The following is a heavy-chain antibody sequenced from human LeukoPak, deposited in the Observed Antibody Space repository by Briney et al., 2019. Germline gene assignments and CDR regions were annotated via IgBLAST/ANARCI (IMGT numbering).Heavy chain of an antibody. V-gene: IGHV1-18*01. J-gene: IGHJ6*03. CDR1: GYSFFVYG. Sequence: ASVKVSCKASGYSFFVYGISWVQQAPGQGLEWMGWISTYNGNTNYAQKFQGRVTMTTDTSTSTASLELRSLKSDDTAVYYCARPIFGTHYYMDVWGKGTTVTVS. CDR3: ARPIFGTHYYMDV. CDR2: ISTYNGNT. D-gene: IGHD3-3*01.